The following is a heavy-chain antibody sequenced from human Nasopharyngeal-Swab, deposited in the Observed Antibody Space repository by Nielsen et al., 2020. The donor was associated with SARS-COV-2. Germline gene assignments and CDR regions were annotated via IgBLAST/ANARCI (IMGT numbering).Heavy chain of an antibody. CDR3: ARHVSSSWYAAVAGIRAFDY. V-gene: IGHV4-39*01. D-gene: IGHD6-13*01. Sequence: WIRQPPGKGLEWIGSIYYSGSPYYNPSLKSRVTISVDTSKNRFSLKLSSVTAADTAVYYCARHVSSSWYAAVAGIRAFDYWGQGTLVTVSS. J-gene: IGHJ4*02. CDR2: IYYSGSP.